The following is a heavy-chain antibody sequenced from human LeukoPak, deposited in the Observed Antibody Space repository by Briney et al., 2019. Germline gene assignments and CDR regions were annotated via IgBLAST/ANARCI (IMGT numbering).Heavy chain of an antibody. D-gene: IGHD3-16*02. V-gene: IGHV4-61*02. Sequence: SQTLSLTCTVSGGSISSGSYYWSWIRQPAGKGLEWIGRIYTSGSTNYNPSLKSRVTISVDTSKNQFSLKLSSVTAADTAVYYCAGGSYVWGSYRLDYWGQGTLVTVSS. CDR1: GGSISSGSYY. CDR3: AGGSYVWGSYRLDY. CDR2: IYTSGST. J-gene: IGHJ4*02.